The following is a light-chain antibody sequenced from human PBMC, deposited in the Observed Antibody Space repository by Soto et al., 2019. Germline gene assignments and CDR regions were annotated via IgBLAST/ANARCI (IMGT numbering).Light chain of an antibody. CDR1: QSVSAGY. Sequence: EIVLTQSPGTLSLSPGERATLSCRASQSVSAGYFAWYQQKPGQAPRLLIYETSSRYTGTPDRFSGSGSGTDFTLTISRLEPEDFAFYYCQQYGDSPTF. V-gene: IGKV3-20*01. CDR2: ETS. J-gene: IGKJ1*01. CDR3: QQYGDSPT.